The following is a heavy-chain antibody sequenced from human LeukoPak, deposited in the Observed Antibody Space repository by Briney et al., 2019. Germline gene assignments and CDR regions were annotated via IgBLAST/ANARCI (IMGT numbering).Heavy chain of an antibody. D-gene: IGHD3-3*01. CDR3: ARVGDLRYYYMDV. CDR1: GGSISSYY. Sequence: SETLSLTCTVSGGSISSYYWSRIRQPPGKGLEWIGYIYYSGSTNYNPSLKSRVTISVDTSKNQFSLKLSSVTAADTAVYYCARVGDLRYYYMDVWGKGTTVTVSS. V-gene: IGHV4-59*01. CDR2: IYYSGST. J-gene: IGHJ6*03.